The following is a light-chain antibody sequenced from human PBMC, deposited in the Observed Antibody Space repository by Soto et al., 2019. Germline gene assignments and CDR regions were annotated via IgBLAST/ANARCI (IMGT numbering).Light chain of an antibody. V-gene: IGLV1-40*01. J-gene: IGLJ3*02. CDR1: SSNIGAGHD. Sequence: QSVLTQPPSVSGAPGQRVTISCTGSSSNIGAGHDVHWYQQLPGTAPKLLXSXNXNRPSGVPDXXXXXXXXXXAXXAITGLQAEDEADYYCQSFDSSLNGWVFGGGTKLTVL. CDR3: QSFDSSLNGWV. CDR2: XNX.